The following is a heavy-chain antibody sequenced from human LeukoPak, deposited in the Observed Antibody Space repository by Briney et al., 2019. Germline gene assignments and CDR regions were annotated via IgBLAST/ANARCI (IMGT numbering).Heavy chain of an antibody. D-gene: IGHD1-26*01. CDR1: GFTFTRFA. V-gene: IGHV3-23*01. Sequence: GGSLRLSCAASGFTFTRFAMSWVRQAPGKGLEWVSAISTTGGTTYYADSVKGWFTISRDNSKNTLYLQMNSLRAEDTAVYYCAKRERVGTAIGHWGQGTLVTVSS. CDR3: AKRERVGTAIGH. J-gene: IGHJ4*02. CDR2: ISTTGGTT.